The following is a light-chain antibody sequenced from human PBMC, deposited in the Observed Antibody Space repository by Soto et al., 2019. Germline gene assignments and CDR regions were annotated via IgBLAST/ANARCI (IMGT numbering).Light chain of an antibody. CDR2: DTS. Sequence: EILLTQSPATLSLSQWEIATLSCRASQSISSYLAWYQQKPGQAPRLLMYDTSYRATGIPARFSGSGSGTDFTLTISSLEPEDFAVYYCQQRSNWPWTFGQGTKV. CDR3: QQRSNWPWT. J-gene: IGKJ1*01. V-gene: IGKV3-11*01. CDR1: QSISSY.